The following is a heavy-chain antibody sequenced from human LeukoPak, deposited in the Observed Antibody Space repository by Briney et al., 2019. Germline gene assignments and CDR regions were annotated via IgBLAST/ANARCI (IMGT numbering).Heavy chain of an antibody. J-gene: IGHJ3*02. V-gene: IGHV3-21*01. CDR1: GFTFSSYS. Sequence: GGSLRLSCAASGFTFSSYSMNWIRQAPGKGLEWVSSISSSTSYIYYADSVKGRFTISKDNAKNSLYLQMNSLRAEDTAVYYCARDPLGPDDAFDIWDQGTMVTVSS. CDR2: ISSSTSYI. CDR3: ARDPLGPDDAFDI.